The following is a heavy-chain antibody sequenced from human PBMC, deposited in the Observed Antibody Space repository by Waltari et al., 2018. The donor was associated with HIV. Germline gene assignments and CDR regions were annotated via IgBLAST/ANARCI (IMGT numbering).Heavy chain of an antibody. D-gene: IGHD3-22*01. CDR1: GGSISSSSYY. CDR2: IYYSGST. V-gene: IGHV4-39*07. Sequence: QLQLQESGPGLVKPSETLSLTCTVSGGSISSSSYYWGWIRQPPGKGLEWIGSIYYSGSTYYNPSLKSRVTISVDTSKNQFSLKLSSVTAADTAVYYCATWQGPDSSGYYYYYYGMDVWGQGTTVTVSS. CDR3: ATWQGPDSSGYYYYYYGMDV. J-gene: IGHJ6*02.